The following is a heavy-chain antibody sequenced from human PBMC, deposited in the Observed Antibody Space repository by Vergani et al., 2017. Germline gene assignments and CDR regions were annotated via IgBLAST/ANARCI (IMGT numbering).Heavy chain of an antibody. CDR1: GFTFSDYY. CDR3: VVTGSENDYGDADAFDI. J-gene: IGHJ3*02. Sequence: QVQLVESGGGLVKPGGSLRLSCAASGFTFSDYYMSWIRQAPGKGLEWVSYISRSGSTIYYADSVKGRFTISRDNAKNSLYLQMNSLRAEDTAVYYCVVTGSENDYGDADAFDIWGQGTMVTVSS. D-gene: IGHD4-17*01. V-gene: IGHV3-11*01. CDR2: ISRSGSTI.